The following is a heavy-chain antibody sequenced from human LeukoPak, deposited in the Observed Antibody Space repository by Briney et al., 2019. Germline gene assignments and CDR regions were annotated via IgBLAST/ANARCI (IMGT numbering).Heavy chain of an antibody. CDR3: ARGAWATRLAS. CDR2: ISSSGIYI. J-gene: IGHJ4*02. Sequence: PGGSLRLSCAASGFTFSIYSINWVRQAPGKGLEWVSPISSSGIYIYYADSVKGRFTISRDNAKNSLYLQMNSLRAEDTAVYYCARGAWATRLASWGLGTPVIVSS. V-gene: IGHV3-21*01. CDR1: GFTFSIYS. D-gene: IGHD2-15*01.